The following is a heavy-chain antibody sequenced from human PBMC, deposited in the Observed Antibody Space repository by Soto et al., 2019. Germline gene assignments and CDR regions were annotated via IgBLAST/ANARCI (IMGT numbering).Heavy chain of an antibody. CDR2: IIPIIGTA. J-gene: IGHJ4*02. CDR1: GGTFNNYA. Sequence: QVQLVQCGAEVKKPGSSVKVSCKASGGTFNNYAISWVRQAPGQGLEWMGGIIPIIGTADYAHKFQGRLAISADESTGTTFIELSSLRSEDTALYYCVRGGVDVVATSAFDYWGQGTLVTVSS. V-gene: IGHV1-69*01. D-gene: IGHD5-12*01. CDR3: VRGGVDVVATSAFDY.